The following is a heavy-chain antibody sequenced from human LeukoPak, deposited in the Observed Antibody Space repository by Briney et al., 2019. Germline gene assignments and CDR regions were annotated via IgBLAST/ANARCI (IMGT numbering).Heavy chain of an antibody. D-gene: IGHD3-10*01. CDR3: AKDGETYYYGSGSYYGHFDY. J-gene: IGHJ4*02. CDR1: GFTFSGYS. Sequence: PGGSLRLSCAASGFTFSGYSMNWVRQAPGKGLQWVAFIRYDGSNKYYADSVKGRFTISRDNSKNTLYLQMNSLRAEETAVYYCAKDGETYYYGSGSYYGHFDYWGQGTLVTVSS. CDR2: IRYDGSNK. V-gene: IGHV3-30*02.